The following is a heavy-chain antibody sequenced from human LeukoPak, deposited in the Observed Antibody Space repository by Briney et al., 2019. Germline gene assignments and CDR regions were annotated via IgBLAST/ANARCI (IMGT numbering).Heavy chain of an antibody. CDR3: ARVAHFDRGMDV. CDR1: GFTFSGYY. CDR2: IGNDGRPI. Sequence: GGSLRLSCAASGFTFSGYYMSWIRQTPGKRLEWLSYIGNDGRPIFYADSVQGRFTISRDNTKKTLYLEMNSLRAEDTAVYFCARVAHFDRGMDVWGQGTTVTVSS. J-gene: IGHJ6*02. V-gene: IGHV3-11*04. D-gene: IGHD3-9*01.